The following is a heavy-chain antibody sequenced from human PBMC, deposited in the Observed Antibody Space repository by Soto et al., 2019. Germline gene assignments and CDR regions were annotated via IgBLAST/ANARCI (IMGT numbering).Heavy chain of an antibody. CDR2: INPNDGSI. Sequence: QVQLVQSGAEVKKPGTSVKISCKASGYMLTDYDMHWVRQAPGQGLEWMGIINPNDGSINYAQKFQGRVTMTRDTSTSTVYMELSSLRIEDTAMYYFALASNYSREWYVPFALWGQGRLVTV. CDR1: GYMLTDYD. D-gene: IGHD3-22*01. CDR3: ALASNYSREWYVPFAL. J-gene: IGHJ5*02. V-gene: IGHV1-46*01.